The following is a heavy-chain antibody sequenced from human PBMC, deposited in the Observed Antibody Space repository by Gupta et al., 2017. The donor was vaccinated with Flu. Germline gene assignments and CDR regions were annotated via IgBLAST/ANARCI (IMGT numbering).Heavy chain of an antibody. Sequence: EVHLVESGGGVVKPGGSLRLACAASGFTFNSAWMNWVRQAPGKGLEWVGQIKSKGDGETTDYAAPVKGRFTISRDDSKSMVFLQMNSLKAGDTAVYYCSALDTGMINYNFYYMDVWGNGTTVTVSS. CDR1: GFTFNSAW. V-gene: IGHV3-15*01. D-gene: IGHD5-18*01. CDR3: SALDTGMINYNFYYMDV. J-gene: IGHJ6*03. CDR2: IKSKGDGETT.